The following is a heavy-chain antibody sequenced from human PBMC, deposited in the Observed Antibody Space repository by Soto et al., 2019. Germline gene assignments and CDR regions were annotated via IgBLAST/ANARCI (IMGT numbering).Heavy chain of an antibody. CDR3: AKDSPWLVRYYYHGMDV. J-gene: IGHJ6*02. Sequence: GSLRLSCAASGFTFSSYAMSWVRQAPGKGLEWVSAISGSGYNTYYADSVKGRFTISRVNSKNTLYLQMNSLRAEDTAVYYCAKDSPWLVRYYYHGMDVWGQGTTVTVSS. CDR2: ISGSGYNT. CDR1: GFTFSSYA. D-gene: IGHD6-19*01. V-gene: IGHV3-23*01.